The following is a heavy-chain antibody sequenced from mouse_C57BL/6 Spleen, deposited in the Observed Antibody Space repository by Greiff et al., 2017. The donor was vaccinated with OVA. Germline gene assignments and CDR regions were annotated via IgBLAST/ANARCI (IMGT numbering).Heavy chain of an antibody. CDR3: AYDYDLYAMDY. Sequence: EVKLVESGGGLVQPGGSMKLSCVASGFTFSNYWMNWVRQSPEKGLEWVAQIRLKSDNYATHYAESVKGRFTISRDDSKSSVYLQMNNLRAEDTGIYYCAYDYDLYAMDYWGQGTSVTVSS. CDR2: IRLKSDNYAT. V-gene: IGHV6-3*01. D-gene: IGHD2-4*01. J-gene: IGHJ4*01. CDR1: GFTFSNYW.